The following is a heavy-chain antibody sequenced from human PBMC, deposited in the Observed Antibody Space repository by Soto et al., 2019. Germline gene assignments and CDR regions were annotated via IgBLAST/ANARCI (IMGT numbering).Heavy chain of an antibody. V-gene: IGHV3-9*01. J-gene: IGHJ6*01. CDR1: GFTFDDYA. D-gene: IGHD3-3*01. CDR3: AKDTYYDFWSGYWGTYDYYGMDV. CDR2: ISWNSGSI. Sequence: EVQLVESGGGLVQPGRSLRLSCAASGFTFDDYAMHWVRQAPGKGLEWVSGISWNSGSIGYADSVKGRFTISRDNAKNSLYLQMNSLRAEDTALYYCAKDTYYDFWSGYWGTYDYYGMDVW.